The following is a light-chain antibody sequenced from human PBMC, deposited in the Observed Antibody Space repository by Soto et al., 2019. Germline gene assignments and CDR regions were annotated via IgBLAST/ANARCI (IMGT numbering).Light chain of an antibody. V-gene: IGKV3-20*01. J-gene: IGKJ1*01. CDR2: GAP. Sequence: ETALTQSPATLSLSPGERATLSCRASQSVSSSYLAWYQQKPGQAPRLLIYGAPNRATGTPDRFRGSGSGTDFPLTISRLEPEDFEVYFCQLYGSSRWTFGQGTKVDIK. CDR3: QLYGSSRWT. CDR1: QSVSSSY.